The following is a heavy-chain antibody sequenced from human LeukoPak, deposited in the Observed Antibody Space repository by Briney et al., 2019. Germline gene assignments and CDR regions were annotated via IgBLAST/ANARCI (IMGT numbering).Heavy chain of an antibody. V-gene: IGHV4-34*01. CDR2: INHSGST. J-gene: IGHJ4*02. CDR3: ARVGATRLVFDY. CDR1: GGSFSGYY. Sequence: SETLSLTCAVYGGSFSGYYWNWIRQPPGKGLEWIGEINHSGSTNYNPSLKSRVTISVDTSKNQFSLKLNSVTAADTAVYYCARVGATRLVFDYWGQGTLVTVSS. D-gene: IGHD1-26*01.